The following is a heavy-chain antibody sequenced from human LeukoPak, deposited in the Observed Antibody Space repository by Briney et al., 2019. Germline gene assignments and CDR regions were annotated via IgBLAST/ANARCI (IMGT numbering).Heavy chain of an antibody. D-gene: IGHD6-19*01. V-gene: IGHV4-34*01. J-gene: IGHJ4*02. CDR1: GFTFSSYA. Sequence: GSLRLSCAASGFTFSSYAMSWVRQPPGKGLEWIGEINHSGSTNYNPSLKSRVTISVDTSKNQFSLKLSSVTAADTAVYYRARVKQWLVMPIDYWGQGTLVTVSS. CDR3: ARVKQWLVMPIDY. CDR2: INHSGST.